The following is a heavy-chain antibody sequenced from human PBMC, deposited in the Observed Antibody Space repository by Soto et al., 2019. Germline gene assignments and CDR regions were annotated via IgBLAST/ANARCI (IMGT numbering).Heavy chain of an antibody. Sequence: PSETLSLTCAVSGASISNDYWIWIRQSAGKGLECIGYISYSGTINYNPSFRSRVSMSLDTSKNHFSLRLTSVAAADTAFYYCARVPPRYSKTYDYWGQGTLVTVSS. J-gene: IGHJ4*02. CDR2: ISYSGTI. V-gene: IGHV4-59*01. CDR1: GASISNDY. CDR3: ARVPPRYSKTYDY. D-gene: IGHD6-13*01.